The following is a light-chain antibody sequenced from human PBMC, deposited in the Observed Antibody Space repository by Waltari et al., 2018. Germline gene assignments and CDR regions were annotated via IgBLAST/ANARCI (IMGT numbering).Light chain of an antibody. Sequence: EIVLTQSPGTLSLSPGERATLSCRASQSVSNSYLAWYQQKPGQAPRLLIYSVSTRAAGIPDRFSGSGSGTGFTLTISRLEPEEFAVYYCQHYGGSPEISCGGGTKVEIK. CDR3: QHYGGSPEIS. J-gene: IGKJ4*01. CDR1: QSVSNSY. V-gene: IGKV3-20*01. CDR2: SVS.